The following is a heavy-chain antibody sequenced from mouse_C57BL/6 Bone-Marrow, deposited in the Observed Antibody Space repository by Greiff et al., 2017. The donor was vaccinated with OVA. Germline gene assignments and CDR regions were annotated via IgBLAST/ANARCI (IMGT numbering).Heavy chain of an antibody. Sequence: DVKLVESGGGLVKPGGSLKLSCAASGFTFSDYGMHWVRQAPEKGLEWVAYISSGSSTIYYADTVKGRFTISRDNAKNTLFLQMTSLRSEDTAMYYCARKTGGYFDYWGQGTTLTVSS. CDR2: ISSGSSTI. CDR3: ARKTGGYFDY. D-gene: IGHD4-1*01. CDR1: GFTFSDYG. J-gene: IGHJ2*01. V-gene: IGHV5-17*01.